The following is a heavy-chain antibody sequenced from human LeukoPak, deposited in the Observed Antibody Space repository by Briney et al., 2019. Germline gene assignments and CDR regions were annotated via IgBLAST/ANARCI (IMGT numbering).Heavy chain of an antibody. J-gene: IGHJ4*02. CDR3: AKVDIVATIDAGRLVDY. Sequence: QSGGSLRLSYAASGFTFSSYGMQWFRQAPDKGLEWVAAISNDGSNKYYADSVKGRFTISRDNSKNTLYLQMNSLRAEDTAVYYCAKVDIVATIDAGRLVDYWGQGTLVTVSS. CDR2: ISNDGSNK. D-gene: IGHD5-12*01. CDR1: GFTFSSYG. V-gene: IGHV3-30*18.